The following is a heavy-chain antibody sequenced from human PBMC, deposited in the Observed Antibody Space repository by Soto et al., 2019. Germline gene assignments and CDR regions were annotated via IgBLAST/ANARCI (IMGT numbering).Heavy chain of an antibody. V-gene: IGHV1-2*06. CDR1: GYTFTGYY. D-gene: IGHD3-3*01. CDR3: ARDRGAIFGVVYGMDV. J-gene: IGHJ6*02. CDR2: INPNSGGT. Sequence: ASVKVSCKASGYTFTGYYMHWVRQAPGQGLEWMGRINPNSGGTNYAQKFQGRVTMTRDTSISTAYMELSRLRSDDTAVYYCARDRGAIFGVVYGMDVWGQGTTVTVSS.